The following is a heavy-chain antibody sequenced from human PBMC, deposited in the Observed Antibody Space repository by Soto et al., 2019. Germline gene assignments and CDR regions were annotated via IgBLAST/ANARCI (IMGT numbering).Heavy chain of an antibody. D-gene: IGHD6-13*01. CDR1: GFNVSRNY. V-gene: IGHV3-53*02. CDR2: VFTDGNT. CDR3: ATRIAPTGRYYFDS. Sequence: EVQLVETGGGVIQPGGSLRLSCAASGFNVSRNYMNWIRQAPGKGLEWVALVFTDGNTFYADSVKGRFTISRDSSKNTLSLQMNSLRAEDTAVYYCATRIAPTGRYYFDSWGQGTLVTVSS. J-gene: IGHJ4*02.